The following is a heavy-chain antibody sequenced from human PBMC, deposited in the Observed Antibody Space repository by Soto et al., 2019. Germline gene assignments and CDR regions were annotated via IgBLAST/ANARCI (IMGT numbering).Heavy chain of an antibody. D-gene: IGHD3-3*01. CDR3: AKRHFTVLGVVNWYDP. J-gene: IGHJ5*02. CDR1: GFTFSSYG. V-gene: IGHV3-30*18. Sequence: GSSLRLSCAASGFTFSSYGMHWVLQAPGKGLEWVAVISYDGSNKYYADSVKGRFTISRDNSKNTLYLQMNSLRAEYTAVYYCAKRHFTVLGVVNWYDPWGQGTLVTVSS. CDR2: ISYDGSNK.